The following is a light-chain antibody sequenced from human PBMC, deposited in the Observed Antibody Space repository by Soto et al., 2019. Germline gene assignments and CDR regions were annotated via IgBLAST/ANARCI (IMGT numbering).Light chain of an antibody. V-gene: IGLV1-47*01. CDR1: TSNIGSNY. CDR2: RNN. J-gene: IGLJ2*01. Sequence: QSVVTQPPSASGTPGQGVSISCSGSTSNIGSNYVYWYQQLPGTAPKLLIYRNNQRPSGVPDRFSVSKSGTSASLAISGLRSEDEAHYYCAAWDDSLSAVVFGGGTKLTVL. CDR3: AAWDDSLSAVV.